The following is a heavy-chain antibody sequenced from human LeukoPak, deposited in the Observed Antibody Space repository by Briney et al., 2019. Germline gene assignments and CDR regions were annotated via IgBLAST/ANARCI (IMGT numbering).Heavy chain of an antibody. CDR3: ARQRAMVRGVISGFDY. V-gene: IGHV5-51*01. D-gene: IGHD3-10*01. CDR2: IYPGDSDT. CDR1: GYSFTSYW. Sequence: GESLKISCQGSGYSFTSYWIGGVRQMPGKGLGWIGIIYPGDSDTRYSPSFQGQVTISADKSISTAYLQWSSLKASDTAMYYCARQRAMVRGVISGFDYWGQGTLVTVSS. J-gene: IGHJ4*02.